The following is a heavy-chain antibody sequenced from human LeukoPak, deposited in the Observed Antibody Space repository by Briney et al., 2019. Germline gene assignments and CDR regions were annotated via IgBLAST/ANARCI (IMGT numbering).Heavy chain of an antibody. D-gene: IGHD3-10*01. V-gene: IGHV4-31*03. CDR2: IYCSGST. CDR3: ARALTMGRGVIYYFDY. CDR1: TGSKSSGRYY. Sequence: SVTLSLTCTVSTGSKSSGRYYWSWFRKHPGKGLEWYGYIYCSGSTYYNPSLKSRVTISVDTSKNQSSLKLSSVTAADTAVYYCARALTMGRGVIYYFDYWGQGTLVTVSS. J-gene: IGHJ4*02.